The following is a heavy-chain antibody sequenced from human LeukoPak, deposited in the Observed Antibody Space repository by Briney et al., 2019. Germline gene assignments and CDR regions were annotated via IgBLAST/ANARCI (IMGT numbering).Heavy chain of an antibody. CDR3: ARLMGGVTTYDL. J-gene: IGHJ5*02. CDR2: IRPDGSGD. V-gene: IGHV3-7*01. Sequence: GGSLRLSCAASGFIFNNYWMSWVRQAQGKGREWVASIRPDGSGDFHMDSVKGRFTISRDNAEKSLSLQMNSLRAEDTAIYYCARLMGGVTTYDLWGQGTLVTVSS. CDR1: GFIFNNYW. D-gene: IGHD4-11*01.